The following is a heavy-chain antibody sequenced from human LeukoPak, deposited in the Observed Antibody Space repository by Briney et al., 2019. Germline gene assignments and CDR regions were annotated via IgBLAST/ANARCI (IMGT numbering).Heavy chain of an antibody. Sequence: GSLRLSCAASGFTFSSYAMSWVRQAPGKGLEWIGSIYYSGSTYYNPSLKSRVTISVDTSKNQFSLKLSSVTAADTAVYYCASLYDSSGYYNSFAFDIWGQGTMVTVSS. CDR3: ASLYDSSGYYNSFAFDI. CDR2: IYYSGST. D-gene: IGHD3-22*01. J-gene: IGHJ3*02. V-gene: IGHV4-39*01. CDR1: GFTFSSYA.